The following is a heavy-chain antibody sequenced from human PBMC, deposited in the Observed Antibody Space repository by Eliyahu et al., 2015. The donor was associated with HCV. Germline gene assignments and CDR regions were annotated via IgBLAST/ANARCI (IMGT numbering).Heavy chain of an antibody. CDR2: ISYDGGDK. J-gene: IGHJ6*02. CDR3: ATPYYDSLTGFGGHYRFGMDV. V-gene: IGHV3-30*15. Sequence: QVQLVESGGGVVQPGRSLRLSCAASGIXFSSYAMHWVRQAPGKGLEGVAAISYDGGDKFYADSVRGRFTISRDNSQNTQYLQMGSLRGDDTAVYYCATPYYDSLTGFGGHYRFGMDVWGRGTTVIVSS. D-gene: IGHD3-9*01. CDR1: GIXFSSYA.